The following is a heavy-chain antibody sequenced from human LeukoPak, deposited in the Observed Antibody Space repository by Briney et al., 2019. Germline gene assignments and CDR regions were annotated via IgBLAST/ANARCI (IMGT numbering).Heavy chain of an antibody. CDR2: IRYDGSNK. CDR3: AKEMRGSQRVSKDFDY. D-gene: IGHD1-26*01. J-gene: IGHJ4*02. V-gene: IGHV3-30*02. Sequence: GGSLRLSCAASGFTFSSYGMHWVRQAPGKGLEWVAFIRYDGSNKYYADSVKGRFTISRDNSKNTLYLQMNSLRAEDTAVYYCAKEMRGSQRVSKDFDYWGQGTLVTVSS. CDR1: GFTFSSYG.